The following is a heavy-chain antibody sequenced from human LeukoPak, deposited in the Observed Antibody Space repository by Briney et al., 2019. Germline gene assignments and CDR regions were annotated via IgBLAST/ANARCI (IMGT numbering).Heavy chain of an antibody. CDR1: GFTFNTYS. Sequence: GRSLRLSCAASGFTFNTYSMHWVRQAPGKGLEWVAVISYDGRNEYYADSVKGRFTISRDNSRNTLYLQMNSLRAEDTAVYYCARKGGVIADFDYWGQGTLVTVSS. V-gene: IGHV3-30*04. J-gene: IGHJ4*02. D-gene: IGHD3-10*01. CDR3: ARKGGVIADFDY. CDR2: ISYDGRNE.